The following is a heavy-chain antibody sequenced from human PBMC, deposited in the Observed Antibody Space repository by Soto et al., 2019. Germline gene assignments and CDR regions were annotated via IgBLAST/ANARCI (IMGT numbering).Heavy chain of an antibody. D-gene: IGHD3-3*01. J-gene: IGHJ4*02. CDR2: ISWNSGSI. CDR3: AKDMGDFWSGYDY. V-gene: IGHV3-9*01. Sequence: PGGSLRLSCAASGFTFDDYAMHWVRQAPGKGLEWVSGISWNSGSIGYADSVKGRFTISRDNAKNSLYLQMNSLRAEDTALYYCAKDMGDFWSGYDYWGQGTLVTVSS. CDR1: GFTFDDYA.